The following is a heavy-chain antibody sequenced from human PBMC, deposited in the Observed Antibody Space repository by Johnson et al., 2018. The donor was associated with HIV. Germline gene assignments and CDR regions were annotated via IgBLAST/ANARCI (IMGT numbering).Heavy chain of an antibody. CDR2: ISSNGIGT. D-gene: IGHD3-10*01. CDR3: ARSRGPMRKDAFDI. CDR1: GFTFDDFG. Sequence: VQLVESGGGLVKPGGSLRLSCAASGFTFDDFGMSWVRQAPGKGLEYVSAISSNGIGTYYANSVDGRFTISRDNDKNTLYLEMGSLRVEDMAVYYCARSRGPMRKDAFDIWGQGTKVTVSS. J-gene: IGHJ3*02. V-gene: IGHV3-64*01.